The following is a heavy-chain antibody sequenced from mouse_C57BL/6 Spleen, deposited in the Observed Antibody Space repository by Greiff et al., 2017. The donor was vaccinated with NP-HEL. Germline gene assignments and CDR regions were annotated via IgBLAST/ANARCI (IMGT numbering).Heavy chain of an antibody. J-gene: IGHJ3*01. CDR3: ARSGTGSFFAY. CDR1: GYTFTDYS. D-gene: IGHD4-1*01. V-gene: IGHV1-77*01. CDR2: IGPGNGST. Sequence: VQLQQSGAELVKPGASVKMSCKASGYTFTDYSINWVKQRHGQGLEWIGNIGPGNGSTYYNEKFKGKATLTADKSSSTAYMQLSSLTSEDSAVYFCARSGTGSFFAYWGKGTLVTVSA.